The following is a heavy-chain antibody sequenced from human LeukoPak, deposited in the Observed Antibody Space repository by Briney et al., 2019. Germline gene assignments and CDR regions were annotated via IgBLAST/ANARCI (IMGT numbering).Heavy chain of an antibody. D-gene: IGHD4/OR15-4a*01. CDR2: ISNDGTNK. V-gene: IGHV3-30*14. CDR3: ARRAGAYSHPYDY. J-gene: IGHJ4*02. Sequence: GRSLRLSCAASGFTFNSYVMHWVRQAPGKGLEWVAVISNDGTNKYYADSVKGRFTISRDNSKNTLYLQMNSLRAEDTAVYYCARRAGAYSHPYDYWGQGTLVTVSS. CDR1: GFTFNSYV.